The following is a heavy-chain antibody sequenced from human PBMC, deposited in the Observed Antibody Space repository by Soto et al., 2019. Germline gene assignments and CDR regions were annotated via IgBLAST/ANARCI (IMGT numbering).Heavy chain of an antibody. CDR1: GFTFSSYA. CDR2: ISYDGRNK. J-gene: IGHJ6*02. D-gene: IGHD2-2*01. CDR3: ARDLTSWEVPADMGYYYYGMDV. Sequence: PGGSLRLSCAASGFTFSSYAMHWVRQAPGKGLEWVAVISYDGRNKYYADSVKGRFTISRDNSKNTLYLQMNSLRAEDTAVYYCARDLTSWEVPADMGYYYYGMDVWGQGTTVTVSS. V-gene: IGHV3-30-3*01.